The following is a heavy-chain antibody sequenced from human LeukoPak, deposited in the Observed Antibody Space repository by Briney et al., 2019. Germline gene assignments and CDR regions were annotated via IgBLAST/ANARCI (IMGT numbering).Heavy chain of an antibody. V-gene: IGHV3-33*01. D-gene: IGHD5-12*01. CDR3: ARSDSGYDYNWFDP. CDR2: IWYDGSNK. Sequence: PGGSLRLSCAASGFTFSSYGMHWVRQAPGKGLEWVAVIWYDGSNKYYADSVKGRFTISRDNSKNTLYLQMNSLRAEDTAVYYCARSDSGYDYNWFDPWGQGTLVTVSS. J-gene: IGHJ5*02. CDR1: GFTFSSYG.